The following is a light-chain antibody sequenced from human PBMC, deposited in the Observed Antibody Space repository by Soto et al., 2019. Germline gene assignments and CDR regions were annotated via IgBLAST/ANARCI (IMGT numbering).Light chain of an antibody. V-gene: IGKV3-20*01. Sequence: ENVMTQSPGTLSLSPGERATLSCRASQSVSTNYVAWYQQKPGQAPRLLIYGASSRASGIPDRFRGSGSGTDFTLTISXXXXXDFAVYYCQQYANXXGTFGQGTKVXMK. J-gene: IGKJ1*01. CDR1: QSVSTNY. CDR2: GAS. CDR3: QQYANXXGT.